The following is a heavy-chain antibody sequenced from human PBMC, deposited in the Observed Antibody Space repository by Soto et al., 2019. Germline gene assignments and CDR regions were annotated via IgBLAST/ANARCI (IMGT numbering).Heavy chain of an antibody. CDR3: ARESPTCSGVSCYLSLDY. CDR2: IYSGVST. D-gene: IGHD2-15*01. V-gene: IGHV3-53*02. J-gene: IGHJ4*02. Sequence: EVQLVETGGGLIQPGWSLRLSCAASGFTVSSNYMSWVRQARGKGLEWVSVIYSGVSTYYADSVKGRFTISRDNSKNPLYLQMNSLRAEATAVYYCARESPTCSGVSCYLSLDYWGQGTLVTVSS. CDR1: GFTVSSNY.